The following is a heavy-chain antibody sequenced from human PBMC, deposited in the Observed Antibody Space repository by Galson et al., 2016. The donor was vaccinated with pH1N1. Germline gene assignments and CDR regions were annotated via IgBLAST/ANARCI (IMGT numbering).Heavy chain of an antibody. CDR2: IYYSGST. CDR3: ARLYTVKLGTGAFDI. J-gene: IGHJ3*02. D-gene: IGHD4-17*01. V-gene: IGHV4-59*08. CDR1: GGSISSDY. Sequence: SETLSLTCTVSGGSISSDYWTWIRQPPGKGLEWIGYIYYSGSTNYNPSLKSRVTISVDTSKNQFSLKLSSVTAADTAVYYCARLYTVKLGTGAFDIWGQGTMVTVSS.